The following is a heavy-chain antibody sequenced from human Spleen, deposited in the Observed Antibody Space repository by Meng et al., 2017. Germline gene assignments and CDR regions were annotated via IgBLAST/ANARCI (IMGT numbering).Heavy chain of an antibody. V-gene: IGHV3-53*01. D-gene: IGHD1-14*01. CDR3: ARDTTALDG. CDR1: GFTVSSNY. CDR2: IYSGGAT. Sequence: EVHLVESGGGLIQPGGSLRLSCAASGFTVSSNYMSWVRQAPGKGLECVSVIYSGGATYYADSVKGRFTISRDNSKNTLYLQINNVRVEDTAVYYCARDTTALDGWGQGTLVTVSS. J-gene: IGHJ4*02.